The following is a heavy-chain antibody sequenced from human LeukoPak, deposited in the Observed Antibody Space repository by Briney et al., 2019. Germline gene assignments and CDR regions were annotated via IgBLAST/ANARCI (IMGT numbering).Heavy chain of an antibody. D-gene: IGHD4-17*01. CDR3: ARSNYGDSSRYGY. CDR1: GFTLSTYS. V-gene: IGHV3-48*02. CDR2: ISSSSSSI. Sequence: GGSLRLSCAASGFTLSTYSMSWVRQAPGKGVEWVSYISSSSSSIQYADSVKGRFTISRDSAKNSLYLQMNSLRDEDTAIYYCARSNYGDSSRYGYWGQGTLVTVSS. J-gene: IGHJ4*02.